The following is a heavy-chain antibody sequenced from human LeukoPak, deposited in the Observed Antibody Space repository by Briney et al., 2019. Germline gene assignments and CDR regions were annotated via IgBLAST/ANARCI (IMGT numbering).Heavy chain of an antibody. D-gene: IGHD3-10*01. J-gene: IGHJ4*02. Sequence: GESLKISCKGSGYSFTSYWIGWVRQMPGKGLEWMGIIYPGDSETIYSPSFQGQVTISADKSISTAHLQWSSLKASDIAIYYCARLERRVQGIMNYFDYWGQGTLVTVSS. CDR3: ARLERRVQGIMNYFDY. V-gene: IGHV5-51*01. CDR2: IYPGDSET. CDR1: GYSFTSYW.